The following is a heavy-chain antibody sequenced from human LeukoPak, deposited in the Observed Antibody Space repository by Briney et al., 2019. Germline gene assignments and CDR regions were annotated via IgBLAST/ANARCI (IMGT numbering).Heavy chain of an antibody. J-gene: IGHJ4*02. CDR1: GFSFSTYG. CDR2: IPHDGSRQ. D-gene: IGHD5-18*01. CDR3: AKGEAQLAYFDY. Sequence: GGSLRLSCGASGFSFSTYGMHWVRQAPGKGLEWVSVIPHDGSRQYYADSVKGRFTISRDNSKNTLYLQMNSLRAEDTAVYYCAKGEAQLAYFDYWGQGTLVTVSS. V-gene: IGHV3-30*18.